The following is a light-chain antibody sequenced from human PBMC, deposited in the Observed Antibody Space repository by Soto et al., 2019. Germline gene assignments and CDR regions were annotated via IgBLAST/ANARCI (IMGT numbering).Light chain of an antibody. Sequence: DIVMTQSPLSLPVTPGEPASISCRSSQSLLHSNGYNYLDWYLQKPGQSPQLLIYLGSNRASGVPDRFGGSGSGTDFTLKISRVEAEDVGVYYCMQALQTPPTFGQGTKLEIK. V-gene: IGKV2-28*01. CDR3: MQALQTPPT. CDR2: LGS. J-gene: IGKJ2*01. CDR1: QSLLHSNGYNY.